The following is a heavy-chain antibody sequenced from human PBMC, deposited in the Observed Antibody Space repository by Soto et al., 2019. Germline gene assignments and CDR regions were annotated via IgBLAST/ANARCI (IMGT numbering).Heavy chain of an antibody. CDR2: IYYSGST. V-gene: IGHV4-39*01. CDR3: ARGPDLQEYPAQRDYFDY. CDR1: GGSISSSSYY. J-gene: IGHJ4*02. Sequence: SETLSLTCTVSGGSISSSSYYWGWIRQPPGKGLEWIGSIYYSGSTYYNPSLKSRVTISVDTSKNQFSLKLSSVTAADTAVYYCARGPDLQEYPAQRDYFDYWGQGTLVTVSS.